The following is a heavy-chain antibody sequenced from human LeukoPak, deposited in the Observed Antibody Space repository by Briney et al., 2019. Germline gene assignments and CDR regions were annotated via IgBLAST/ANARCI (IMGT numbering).Heavy chain of an antibody. D-gene: IGHD6-13*01. V-gene: IGHV3-23*01. CDR2: ISGGGPST. Sequence: GGSLRLSCVASGFTFSNYDMSWVRQAPGKGLEWVSLISGGGPSTYYTDSVKGRFTISRDNSKNTLYLQMDSLSAEDTAVYYCAKTVSSSGFAVDYRGQGSLVTVSS. J-gene: IGHJ4*02. CDR1: GFTFSNYD. CDR3: AKTVSSSGFAVDY.